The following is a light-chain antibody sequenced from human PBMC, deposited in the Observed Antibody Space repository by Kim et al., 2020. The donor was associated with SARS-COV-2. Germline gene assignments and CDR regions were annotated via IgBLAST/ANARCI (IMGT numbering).Light chain of an antibody. CDR2: GAS. J-gene: IGKJ2*01. Sequence: LSPGERATRSCRASQSVSSSYLAWYQQKPGQAPRLLIYGASSRATGIPDRFSGSGSGTDFTLTLSRLEPEDFAVYYCQQYGSSPHTFGQGTKLEI. V-gene: IGKV3-20*01. CDR3: QQYGSSPHT. CDR1: QSVSSSY.